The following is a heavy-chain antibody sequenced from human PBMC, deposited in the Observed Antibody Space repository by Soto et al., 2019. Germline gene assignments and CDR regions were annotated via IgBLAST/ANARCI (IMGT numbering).Heavy chain of an antibody. V-gene: IGHV4-30-4*01. CDR2: IYYSGST. D-gene: IGHD4-17*01. J-gene: IGHJ3*02. Sequence: QVQLQESGPGLVKPSQTLSLTCTVSGGSISSGNYYWSWIRQPPGKGLEWIGYIYYSGSTYYNSSLESRVTISVDTSKNQFSLKLSSVTAADTAVYYCVREGDYGGNSRFYAFDIWGQGTMVTVSS. CDR3: VREGDYGGNSRFYAFDI. CDR1: GGSISSGNYY.